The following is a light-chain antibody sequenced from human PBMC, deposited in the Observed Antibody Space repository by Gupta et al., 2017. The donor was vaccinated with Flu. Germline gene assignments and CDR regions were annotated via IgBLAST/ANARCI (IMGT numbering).Light chain of an antibody. CDR1: QSISSW. J-gene: IGKJ4*01. CDR3: QHDNSSSLT. V-gene: IGKV1-5*03. Sequence: DIQMTQSPSTLSASVGDRVTITCRASQSISSWSAWYQQKPGKAPKLLIYKASSLESGVPSRFSGSGSGTEFTLTISSLQPDDFATYYCQHDNSSSLTFGGGTKVEIK. CDR2: KAS.